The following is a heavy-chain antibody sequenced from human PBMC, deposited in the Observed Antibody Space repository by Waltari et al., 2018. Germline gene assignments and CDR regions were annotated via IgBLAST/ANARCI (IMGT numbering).Heavy chain of an antibody. V-gene: IGHV4-31*03. Sequence: QVQLQESGPGLVKPSQTLSLICIVSGDSIRSGGYYWPWIRQHPGKALEWVGIIHHTGSTSYNPSLKNRVTIESDTSKNEFSLRLTSMTDADTAVYYCARGILGATANSYYHHGMDVWGQGTAVTVSS. J-gene: IGHJ6*02. CDR2: IHHTGST. CDR1: GDSIRSGGYY. CDR3: ARGILGATANSYYHHGMDV. D-gene: IGHD3-3*01.